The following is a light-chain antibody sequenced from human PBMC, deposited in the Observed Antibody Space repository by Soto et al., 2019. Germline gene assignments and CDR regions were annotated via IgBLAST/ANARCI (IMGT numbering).Light chain of an antibody. V-gene: IGLV2-14*01. CDR2: NVS. CDR1: SSDVGGYNY. Sequence: QSVLTQPASVSGSPGQSITISCTGTSSDVGGYNYVSWYQQLPGKAPKLMIYNVSNRPLGVSNRFSGSKSGNTASLTISGLQAEDDADYYCTSYTSSSTYVFGTGTKLTVL. J-gene: IGLJ1*01. CDR3: TSYTSSSTYV.